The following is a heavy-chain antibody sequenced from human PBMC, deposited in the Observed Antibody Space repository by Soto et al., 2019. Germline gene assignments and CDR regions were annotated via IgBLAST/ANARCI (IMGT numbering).Heavy chain of an antibody. J-gene: IGHJ5*02. Sequence: GGSLRLSCAASGFTFSSYSMNWVRQAPGKGLEWVSSISSSSSYIYYADSVKGRFTISRDNAKKSLYLQMNSLRAEDTAVYYCATSSRRNWFDPWGQGTLVTVS. CDR1: GFTFSSYS. CDR3: ATSSRRNWFDP. V-gene: IGHV3-21*01. CDR2: ISSSSSYI.